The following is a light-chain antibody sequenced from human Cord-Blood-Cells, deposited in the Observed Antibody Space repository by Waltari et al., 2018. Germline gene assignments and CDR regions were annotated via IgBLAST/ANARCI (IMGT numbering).Light chain of an antibody. J-gene: IGLJ2*01. CDR3: AAWDDSLNGHVV. CDR2: SNN. V-gene: IGLV1-44*01. CDR1: SSTIGSNT. Sequence: QSVLTQPPSASGTPGQRVTISCSGSSSTIGSNTVNWYQQLPGTAPKLLIYSNNQRPSEVPDRFSGSKSGTSASLAISGLQSEDEADYYCAAWDDSLNGHVVFGGGTKLTVL.